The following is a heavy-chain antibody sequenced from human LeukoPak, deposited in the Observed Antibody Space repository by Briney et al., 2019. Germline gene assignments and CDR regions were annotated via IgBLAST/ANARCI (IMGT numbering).Heavy chain of an antibody. CDR2: IYYSGST. CDR3: ARDFRRAYCGGDCYPFDY. V-gene: IGHV4-59*12. D-gene: IGHD2-21*02. CDR1: GGSISSYY. Sequence: SSETLSLTCTVSGGSISSYYWSWIRQPPGKGLEWIGYIYYSGSTYYNPSLKSRVTISVDTSKNQFSLKLSSVTAADTAVYYCARDFRRAYCGGDCYPFDYWGQGTLVTVSS. J-gene: IGHJ4*02.